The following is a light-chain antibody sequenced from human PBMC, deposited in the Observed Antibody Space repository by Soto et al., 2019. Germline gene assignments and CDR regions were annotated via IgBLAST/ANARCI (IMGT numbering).Light chain of an antibody. V-gene: IGKV3D-20*01. CDR3: QQYGTTPWT. Sequence: VVLTQFPGTLSLSPGETATLSCGASQRVSNNFLGWYQQKPGLPPRLLIYDATSRANGIPERFSGRGSGTHFTLTISRLEPDDFAVYYCQQYGTTPWTFGRGTKVDIK. J-gene: IGKJ1*01. CDR2: DAT. CDR1: QRVSNNF.